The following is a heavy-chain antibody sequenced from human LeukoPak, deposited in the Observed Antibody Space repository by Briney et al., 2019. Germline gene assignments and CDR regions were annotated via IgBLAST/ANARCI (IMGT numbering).Heavy chain of an antibody. V-gene: IGHV1-69*13. Sequence: WASVKVSCKASGGTFSSYAISWVRQAPGQGLEWMGGFIPIFGTPNYAQKFQGSVTITADESTSTVYMDLTSLRSEDTAMYYCARSPRDDYVWGSYPYYLDYWGQGTLVTVSS. CDR2: FIPIFGTP. CDR1: GGTFSSYA. CDR3: ARSPRDDYVWGSYPYYLDY. D-gene: IGHD3-16*02. J-gene: IGHJ4*02.